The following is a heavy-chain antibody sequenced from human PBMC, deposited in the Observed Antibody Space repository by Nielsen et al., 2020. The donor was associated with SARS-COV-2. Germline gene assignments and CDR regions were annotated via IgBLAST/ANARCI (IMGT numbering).Heavy chain of an antibody. CDR3: ARGGIAARQGMDV. CDR2: IYTSGST. CDR1: GGSISSGSYY. J-gene: IGHJ6*02. Sequence: SETLSLTCTVSGGSISSGSYYWSWIRQPAGKGLEWIGRIYTSGSTNYNPSLKSRVTISADTSKNQFSLKLSSVTAADTAVYYCARGGIAARQGMDVWGQGTTVTVSS. D-gene: IGHD6-6*01. V-gene: IGHV4-61*02.